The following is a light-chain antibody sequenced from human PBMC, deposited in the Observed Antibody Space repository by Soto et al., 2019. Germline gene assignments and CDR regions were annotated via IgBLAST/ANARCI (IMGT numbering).Light chain of an antibody. J-gene: IGKJ4*01. Sequence: EIVLTQSPGTLSLSPGERATLSCRASQSVDNNYLAWFQQKPGQAPRLLIDDASRRATGIPDRFGGSGSGTDFTLTISRLEPEDFAVYYCQQCAHSPLTFGGGTKVEIK. CDR1: QSVDNNY. CDR2: DAS. CDR3: QQCAHSPLT. V-gene: IGKV3-20*01.